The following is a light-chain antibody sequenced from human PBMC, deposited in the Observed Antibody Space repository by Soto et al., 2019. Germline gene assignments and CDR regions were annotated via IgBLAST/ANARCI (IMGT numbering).Light chain of an antibody. CDR3: QQYNNWPRT. J-gene: IGKJ1*01. CDR1: QSVSSN. Sequence: EIVLTQSPATLSLSPGERATLSCRASQSVSSNLAWYQQKPGQAPRLLIYGASTRATGIPARFSGSGSGTELTITINSLQSEDGEVYDCQQYNNWPRTFGQGTKVDIK. CDR2: GAS. V-gene: IGKV3-15*01.